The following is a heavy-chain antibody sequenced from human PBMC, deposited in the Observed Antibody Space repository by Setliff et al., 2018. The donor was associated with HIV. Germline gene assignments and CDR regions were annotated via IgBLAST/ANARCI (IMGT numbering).Heavy chain of an antibody. CDR3: ARGGGCSSTNCYQAFDV. V-gene: IGHV3-30*04. CDR1: GLTFSNYA. D-gene: IGHD2-2*01. Sequence: GESLKISCAASGLTFSNYALHWVRQAPDKGLEWVAVISSDGSNQYYADSVKGQFTISRDNSKNTLYLQMNSLRAEDTAVYYCARGGGCSSTNCYQAFDVWGQGTMVTVSS. CDR2: ISSDGSNQ. J-gene: IGHJ3*01.